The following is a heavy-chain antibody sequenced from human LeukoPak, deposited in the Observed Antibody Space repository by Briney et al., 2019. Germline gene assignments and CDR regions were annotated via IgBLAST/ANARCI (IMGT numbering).Heavy chain of an antibody. CDR1: GYTFTSYD. Sequence: ASVKVSCKASGYTFTSYDINWVRQATGQGLEWMGWMNPNSGNTGYAQKFQGRVTMTRNTSISTAYMELSSLRSEDTAVYYCARGRGDYVWGSYRTNDYWGQGTLVTVSS. CDR3: ARGRGDYVWGSYRTNDY. D-gene: IGHD3-16*02. V-gene: IGHV1-8*01. J-gene: IGHJ4*02. CDR2: MNPNSGNT.